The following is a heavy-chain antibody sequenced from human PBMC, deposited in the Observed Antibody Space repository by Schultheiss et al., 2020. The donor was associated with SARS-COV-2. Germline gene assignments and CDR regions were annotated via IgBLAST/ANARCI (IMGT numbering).Heavy chain of an antibody. V-gene: IGHV4-59*08. CDR2: IYYSGST. CDR1: GGSISSYY. D-gene: IGHD5-18*01. J-gene: IGHJ4*02. Sequence: SETLSLTCTVSGGSISSYYWSWIRQPPGKGLEWIGYIYYSGSTYYNPSLKSRVTISVDTSKNQFSLKLSSVTAADTAVYYCARLDSYGYGDYWGQGTLVTVSS. CDR3: ARLDSYGYGDY.